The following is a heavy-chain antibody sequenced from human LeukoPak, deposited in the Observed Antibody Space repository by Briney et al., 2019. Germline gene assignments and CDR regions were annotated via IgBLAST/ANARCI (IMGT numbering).Heavy chain of an antibody. V-gene: IGHV4-4*07. CDR2: IYTSGST. Sequence: PSETLSLTRTVSRGSISSYYWSWIRQPAGKGLEWIGRIYTSGSTNYNPSLKSRVTMSVDTSKNQFSLKLSSVTAADTAVYYCARDLVRGVKKLSYGMDVWGQGTTVTVSS. D-gene: IGHD3-10*01. CDR1: RGSISSYY. CDR3: ARDLVRGVKKLSYGMDV. J-gene: IGHJ6*02.